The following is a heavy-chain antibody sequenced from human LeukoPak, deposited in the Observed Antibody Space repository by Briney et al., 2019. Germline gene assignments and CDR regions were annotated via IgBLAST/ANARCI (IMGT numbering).Heavy chain of an antibody. V-gene: IGHV3-21*01. CDR1: GFTFSTYK. J-gene: IGHJ4*02. D-gene: IGHD5-18*01. Sequence: GGSLRLSCAASGFTFSTYKMNWVRQALGKGLEWVSPISSSISYMYYADSLKGRFTISRDNARNSLYLQMDSLRAEDTAVYYCARDRAGYSYGYSWYWGQGTLVTVSS. CDR2: ISSSISYM. CDR3: ARDRAGYSYGYSWY.